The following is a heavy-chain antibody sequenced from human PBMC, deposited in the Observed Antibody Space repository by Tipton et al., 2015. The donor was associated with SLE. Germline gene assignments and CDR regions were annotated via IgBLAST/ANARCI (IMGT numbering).Heavy chain of an antibody. CDR3: ARLLVVYAFDI. Sequence: TLSLTCTVSGGSISSSSYYWSWIRQPPGKGLEWVGYIYYSGRTNYNPSLKSRVTISVDTSKNQFSLKLSSVTAADTAVYYCARLLVVYAFDIWGQGTMVTVSS. D-gene: IGHD2-8*02. CDR1: GGSISSSSYY. CDR2: IYYSGRT. J-gene: IGHJ3*02. V-gene: IGHV4-61*01.